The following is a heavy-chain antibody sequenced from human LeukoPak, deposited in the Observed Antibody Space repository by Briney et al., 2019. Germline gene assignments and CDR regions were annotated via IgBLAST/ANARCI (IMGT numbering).Heavy chain of an antibody. CDR2: LNADGSYT. CDR3: ACARDGRDPY. J-gene: IGHJ4*02. CDR1: AFRFGNYW. V-gene: IGHV3-74*01. D-gene: IGHD5-24*01. Sequence: PGGSLRLSCAASAFRFGNYWMHWVRQAPGKGLVWVSRLNADGSYTTYADSVKGRFTISRDNAKNTLYLQMNSLRAEDTAVYYCACARDGRDPYWGQGTLVTVSS.